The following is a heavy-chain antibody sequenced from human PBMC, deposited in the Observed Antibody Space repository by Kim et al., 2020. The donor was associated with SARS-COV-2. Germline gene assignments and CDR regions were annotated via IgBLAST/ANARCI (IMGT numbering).Heavy chain of an antibody. CDR3: ARDRLGEYGMDV. Sequence: KYYADSVKGQFPISRDNSKNTVYLQKNSLRAEDTAVYYCARDRLGEYGMDVWGQGTTVTVSS. J-gene: IGHJ6*02. CDR2: K. V-gene: IGHV3-33*01. D-gene: IGHD3-16*01.